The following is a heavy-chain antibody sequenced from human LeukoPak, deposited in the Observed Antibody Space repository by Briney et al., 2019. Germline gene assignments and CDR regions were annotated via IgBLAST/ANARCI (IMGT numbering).Heavy chain of an antibody. CDR2: IYHSGRT. J-gene: IGHJ4*02. V-gene: IGHV4-34*01. CDR1: GGSFSGYY. CDR3: ARSSSGYLRYYFDY. D-gene: IGHD3-22*01. Sequence: SETLSLTCAVYGGSFSGYYWSWSRQPPGQGVEWIGGIYHSGRTYYNPYLKSRVTISLDTSKNQFSLKLSSVPAADTAVYYCARSSSGYLRYYFDYRGQGTLVTVSS.